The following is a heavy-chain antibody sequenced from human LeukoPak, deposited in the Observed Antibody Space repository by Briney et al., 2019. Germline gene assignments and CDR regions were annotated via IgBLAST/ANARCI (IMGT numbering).Heavy chain of an antibody. J-gene: IGHJ6*03. V-gene: IGHV5-51*01. Sequence: GESLKISCKGSGYSFTSYWIGWVRKMPGKGLEGMGIIYPRDSDTRYSPSFQGQVTISADKSISTAYLQWSSLKASDTAMYYCARHVSFHYYYYMDVWGKGTTVTVSS. CDR2: IYPRDSDT. CDR1: GYSFTSYW. D-gene: IGHD3-16*02. CDR3: ARHVSFHYYYYMDV.